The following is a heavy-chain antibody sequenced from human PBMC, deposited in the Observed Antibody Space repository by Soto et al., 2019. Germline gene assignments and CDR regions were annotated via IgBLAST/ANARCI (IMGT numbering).Heavy chain of an antibody. Sequence: PGGSLRLSCAASGFTFSSDAMSWARQAPGKGLEWVSAISGSGGSTYYADSVKGRFTISRDNSKNTLYLQMNSLRAEDTAVYYCAGRVPAMAKSPYYYYGMDVWGQGTTVTVSS. J-gene: IGHJ6*02. CDR2: ISGSGGST. CDR1: GFTFSSDA. D-gene: IGHD5-18*01. CDR3: AGRVPAMAKSPYYYYGMDV. V-gene: IGHV3-23*01.